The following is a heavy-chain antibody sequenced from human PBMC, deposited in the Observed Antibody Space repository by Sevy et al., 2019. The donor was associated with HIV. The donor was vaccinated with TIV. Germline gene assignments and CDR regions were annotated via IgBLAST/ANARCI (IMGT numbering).Heavy chain of an antibody. J-gene: IGHJ4*02. D-gene: IGHD5-18*01. Sequence: SQTISLTGAISGDSVSSNSAAWNWIRQSPSRGLEWLGRTYYRSKWYNDYAVSVKSRITINPDTSKNQFSLQLNSVTPEDTAVYYCARGTAMDHPIDYWGQGTLVTVSS. CDR2: TYYRSKWYN. V-gene: IGHV6-1*01. CDR1: GDSVSSNSAA. CDR3: ARGTAMDHPIDY.